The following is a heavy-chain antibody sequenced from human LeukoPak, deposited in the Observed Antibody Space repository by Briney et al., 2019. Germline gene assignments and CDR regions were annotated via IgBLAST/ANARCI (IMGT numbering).Heavy chain of an antibody. CDR3: ARGPYCSSTSCHGRFDY. CDR2: IYYSGST. CDR1: GGSISSYY. J-gene: IGHJ4*02. Sequence: SETLSLTCTVSGGSISSYYWSWIRQPPGKGLEWIGYIYYSGSTNYNPSLKSRVTISVDTSKNQFSLKLSSVTAADTAVYYCARGPYCSSTSCHGRFDYWGQGTLVTVSS. V-gene: IGHV4-59*01. D-gene: IGHD2-2*01.